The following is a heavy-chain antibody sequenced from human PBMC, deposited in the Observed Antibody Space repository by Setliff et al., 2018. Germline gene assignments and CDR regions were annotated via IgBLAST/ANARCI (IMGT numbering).Heavy chain of an antibody. Sequence: ASVKVSCKASGYSFTSYGISWVRQAPGQRLEWVGWINAGNGDTKFSQKFPDRVTITADESTNTAYMELSGLRYEDTAVYYCAGDDGRAAVAEWFFDSWGQGSLVTVSS. D-gene: IGHD3-3*01. CDR1: GYSFTSYG. CDR3: AGDDGRAAVAEWFFDS. V-gene: IGHV1-18*01. J-gene: IGHJ4*02. CDR2: INAGNGDT.